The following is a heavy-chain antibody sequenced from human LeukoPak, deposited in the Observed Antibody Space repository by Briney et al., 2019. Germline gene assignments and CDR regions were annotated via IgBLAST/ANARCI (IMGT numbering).Heavy chain of an antibody. Sequence: PGGSLRLSCATSGFTFDDYAMHWVRQAPGKGLEWISLISWDGGSTYYEDSVKGRFTISRDNSKNTLYLQMNSLRAEDTAVYYCARRAGDYSHPYDYWGQGTLVTVSS. J-gene: IGHJ4*02. D-gene: IGHD3-22*01. CDR1: GFTFDDYA. CDR2: ISWDGGST. V-gene: IGHV3-43D*03. CDR3: ARRAGDYSHPYDY.